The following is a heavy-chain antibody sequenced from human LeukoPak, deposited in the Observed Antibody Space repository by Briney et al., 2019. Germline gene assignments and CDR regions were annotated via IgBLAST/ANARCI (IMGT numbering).Heavy chain of an antibody. V-gene: IGHV4-4*07. J-gene: IGHJ6*03. CDR1: GGSISSYY. CDR3: ARAHEQLVATYYYYYMDV. D-gene: IGHD6-6*01. Sequence: PSETLSLTCTVSGGSISSYYWSWIRQPAGKGLEWIGRIYTSGGTNYNPSLKSRVTMSVDTSKTQFSLKLSSVTAADTAVYYCARAHEQLVATYYYYYMDVWGKGTTVTVSS. CDR2: IYTSGGT.